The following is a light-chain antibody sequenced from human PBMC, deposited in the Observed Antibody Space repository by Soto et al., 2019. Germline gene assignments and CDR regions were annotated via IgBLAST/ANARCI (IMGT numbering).Light chain of an antibody. CDR1: TSNIAKNH. Sequence: QSVLTQPPAVSAAPGQKVSISCSGSTSNIAKNHVSWYQRLPGTAPKLLFYGNDKRPSGIPDRFSASKSATSSTLDITGLQTGDEADYLCGAWDDSLSFYVFGTGTKVTVL. V-gene: IGLV1-51*01. CDR2: GND. CDR3: GAWDDSLSFYV. J-gene: IGLJ1*01.